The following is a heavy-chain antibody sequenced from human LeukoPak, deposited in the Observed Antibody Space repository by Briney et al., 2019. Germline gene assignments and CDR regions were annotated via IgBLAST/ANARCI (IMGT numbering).Heavy chain of an antibody. V-gene: IGHV4-38-2*02. J-gene: IGHJ3*02. CDR1: GYSISSGYY. Sequence: SETQSLTCNVSGYSISSGYYWAWIRQAPGKGLEWIGSIYYSGSTYYNPSLKSRVTISVDTSKNQFSLKLSSVTAADTAVYYCARGCSGGSCYNDAFDIWGQGTMVTVSS. CDR3: ARGCSGGSCYNDAFDI. D-gene: IGHD2-15*01. CDR2: IYYSGST.